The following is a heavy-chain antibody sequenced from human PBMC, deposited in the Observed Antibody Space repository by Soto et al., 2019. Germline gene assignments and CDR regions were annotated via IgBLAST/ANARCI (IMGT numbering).Heavy chain of an antibody. CDR1: GGTFSSYA. CDR2: IIPIFGTA. J-gene: IGHJ4*02. Sequence: ASVKVSCKASGGTFSSYAISWVRQAPGKGLEWMGGIIPIFGTANYAQKFQGRVTITADESTSTAYMELSSLRSEDTAVYYCARGIYYGDYDCDYWGQGTLVTVSS. D-gene: IGHD4-17*01. CDR3: ARGIYYGDYDCDY. V-gene: IGHV1-69*13.